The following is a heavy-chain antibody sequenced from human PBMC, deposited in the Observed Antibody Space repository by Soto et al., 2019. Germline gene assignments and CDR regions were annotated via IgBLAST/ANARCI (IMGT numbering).Heavy chain of an antibody. CDR3: ATSAKWELLYFDY. Sequence: ASVKVSGTVSGYTLTELSMHCVRQAPGKGLEWMGGFDPEDGETIYAQKFQGRVTMTEDTSTDTAYMELSSLRSEDTAVYYCATSAKWELLYFDYWGQGTLVTVSS. V-gene: IGHV1-24*01. CDR1: GYTLTELS. CDR2: FDPEDGET. J-gene: IGHJ4*02. D-gene: IGHD1-26*01.